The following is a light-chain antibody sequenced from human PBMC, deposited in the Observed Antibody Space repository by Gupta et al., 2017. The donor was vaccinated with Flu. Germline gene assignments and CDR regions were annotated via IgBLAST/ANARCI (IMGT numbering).Light chain of an antibody. J-gene: IGKJ1*01. Sequence: LGGRSTINCKSSQCVLYSASKNNYVACFVQKPGQVPKLLIYCASTRESGVPDRFSGSGSVTDFTLSIRGLEAEDVAVYDCQQNYSAPPWTFGQGTKVEIK. V-gene: IGKV4-1*01. CDR2: CAS. CDR1: QCVLYSASKNNY. CDR3: QQNYSAPPWT.